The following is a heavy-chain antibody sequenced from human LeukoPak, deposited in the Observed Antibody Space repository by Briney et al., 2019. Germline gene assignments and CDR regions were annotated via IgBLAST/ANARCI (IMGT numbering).Heavy chain of an antibody. D-gene: IGHD5-18*01. CDR1: GGSISSISSNN. V-gene: IGHV4-39*01. Sequence: PSETLSLTCAVSGGSISSISSNNWAWICQPPGKGLELIAAIHYTGSTYYNPSFMSRVTISVDTSKNQFSLKLNSLTATDTAVYYCARLPTGYPNWFDTWGQGILVTVSS. CDR2: IHYTGST. J-gene: IGHJ5*02. CDR3: ARLPTGYPNWFDT.